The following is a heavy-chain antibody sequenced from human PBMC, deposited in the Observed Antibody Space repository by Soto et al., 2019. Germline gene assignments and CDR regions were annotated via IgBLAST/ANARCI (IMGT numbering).Heavy chain of an antibody. V-gene: IGHV1-46*02. CDR1: GYTFNTYN. J-gene: IGHJ4*02. CDR2: INPSIGST. D-gene: IGHD1-26*01. CDR3: ARLYSGSLLDY. Sequence: QVQLVQSGAEVKKPGASVKVSCKASGYTFNTYNMYWVRQAPGQGLEWMGVINPSIGSTNYAQKFQGRVIMTRDTSTSTVYMELRTLRSDDTAVYYCARLYSGSLLDYWGQGTLVTVSS.